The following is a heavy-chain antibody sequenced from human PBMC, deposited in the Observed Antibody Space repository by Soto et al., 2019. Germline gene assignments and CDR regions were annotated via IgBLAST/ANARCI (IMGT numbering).Heavy chain of an antibody. V-gene: IGHV3-43*01. CDR1: GFTFDDYT. CDR2: ISWDGGST. J-gene: IGHJ1*01. CDR3: VQGGPFYCGGDCSGAEYFQH. D-gene: IGHD2-21*02. Sequence: GGSLRLSCAASGFTFDDYTMHWVRQAPGKGLEWVSLISWDGGSTYYADSVKGRFTTSRDNSKNSLYLQMNSLRTEDTALYYCVQGGPFYCGGDCSGAEYFQHWGQGTLVTVSS.